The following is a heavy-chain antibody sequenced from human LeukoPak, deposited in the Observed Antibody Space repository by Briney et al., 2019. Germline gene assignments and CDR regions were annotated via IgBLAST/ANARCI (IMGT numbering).Heavy chain of an antibody. J-gene: IGHJ4*02. D-gene: IGHD3-3*01. Sequence: SQTLSLTCGISGDSVSSSDATWNWIRQSPSRGLEWLGRTYYRSRWSSDYAPSVRSRVTFNSDTAKNQFSLQLNSVTPEDTAVYYCAGGDFWSGSHSYSDYWGQGTLVTVSS. V-gene: IGHV6-1*01. CDR1: GDSVSSSDAT. CDR2: TYYRSRWSS. CDR3: AGGDFWSGSHSYSDY.